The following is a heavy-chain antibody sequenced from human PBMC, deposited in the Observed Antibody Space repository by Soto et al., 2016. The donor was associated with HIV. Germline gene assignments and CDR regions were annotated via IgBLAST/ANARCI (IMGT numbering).Heavy chain of an antibody. D-gene: IGHD3-22*01. CDR2: VKSRTDGGTT. J-gene: IGHJ6*03. V-gene: IGHV3-15*01. CDR3: TTGVTDSSGYYYPYYYYYIDV. CDR1: GFTFTNAW. Sequence: EVQLVESGGGLVKPGGSLRLSCSASGFTFTNAWMSWVRQAPGKGLEWVGHVKSRTDGGTTDYAAPVKGRFTVSRDDSKNTLYLQMNSLKTXDTAVYHCTTGVTDSSGYYYPYYYYYIDVWGKGPRSPSP.